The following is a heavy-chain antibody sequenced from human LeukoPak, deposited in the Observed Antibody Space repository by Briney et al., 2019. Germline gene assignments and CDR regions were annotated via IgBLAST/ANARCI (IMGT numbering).Heavy chain of an antibody. CDR1: GFTFSSYW. J-gene: IGHJ4*02. CDR2: INTEGTTT. CDR3: ARAHDNHDSSGYSYDY. V-gene: IGHV3-74*01. D-gene: IGHD3-22*01. Sequence: GGPLRLSCAASGFTFSSYWMHWVRQAPGKGLVWVSRINTEGTTTNSADSVKGRFTISRDNAKSTLYLQMNSLRAEDTALYYCARAHDNHDSSGYSYDYWGQGTLVTVSS.